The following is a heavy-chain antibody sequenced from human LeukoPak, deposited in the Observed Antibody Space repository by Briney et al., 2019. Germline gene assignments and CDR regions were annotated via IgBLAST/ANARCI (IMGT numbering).Heavy chain of an antibody. CDR1: GASISSYY. J-gene: IGHJ4*02. CDR2: ISYSGST. Sequence: PSETLSLTCTVSGASISSYYWSWIRQPPGKGLEWIGYISYSGSTNYNPSLKSRVTISVDTSKKQFSLKLSSVTAADTAVYYCALYYYDSSDYYRFDYWGRGTLVTVSS. V-gene: IGHV4-59*12. CDR3: ALYYYDSSDYYRFDY. D-gene: IGHD3-22*01.